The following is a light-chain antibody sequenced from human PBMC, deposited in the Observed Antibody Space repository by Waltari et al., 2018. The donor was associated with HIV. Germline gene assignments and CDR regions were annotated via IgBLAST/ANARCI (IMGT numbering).Light chain of an antibody. CDR3: CSYAGSYIWV. J-gene: IGLJ3*02. CDR1: RSDVGGYNY. CDR2: DVS. V-gene: IGLV2-11*01. Sequence: QSALTQPRSVSGSPGQSVTISCTETRSDVGGYNYVSWYQQHPGKAPKVMFWDVSKRPSGVPDRFSGSKSGNTASLTISGLQAEDEADYYCCSYAGSYIWVFGGGTKLTVL.